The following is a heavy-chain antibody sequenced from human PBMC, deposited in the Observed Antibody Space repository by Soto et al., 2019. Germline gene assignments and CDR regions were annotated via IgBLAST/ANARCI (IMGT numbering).Heavy chain of an antibody. CDR2: INHSGST. V-gene: IGHV4-34*01. Sequence: QVQLQQWGAGLLKPSETLSLTCAVYGGSFSGYYWSWIRQPPGKGLEWIGEINHSGSTNYNPSLKSRVTRSVDTSKNQVSLKLSSVTAADTAVYYCARGRGYYYGMDVWGQGTTVTVSS. J-gene: IGHJ6*02. CDR1: GGSFSGYY. CDR3: ARGRGYYYGMDV.